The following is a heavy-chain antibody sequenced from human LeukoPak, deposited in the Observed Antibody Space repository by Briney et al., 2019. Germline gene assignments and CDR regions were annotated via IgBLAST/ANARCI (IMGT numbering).Heavy chain of an antibody. Sequence: SETLSLTCAVSGGSISSGGYSWSWIRQPPGKGLEWIGYIYHSGSTYYNPSLKSRVTISVDRSKNQFSLKLSSVTAAGTAVYYCARYTAMVTEYYFDYWGQGTLVTVSS. CDR1: GGSISSGGYS. D-gene: IGHD5-18*01. CDR2: IYHSGST. V-gene: IGHV4-30-2*01. J-gene: IGHJ4*02. CDR3: ARYTAMVTEYYFDY.